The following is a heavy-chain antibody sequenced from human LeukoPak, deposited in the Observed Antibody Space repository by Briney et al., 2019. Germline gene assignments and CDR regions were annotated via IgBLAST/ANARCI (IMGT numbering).Heavy chain of an antibody. Sequence: GGSLRLSCAASGLTFSSYSMSWVRQAPGKGLEWVSSISSSSSYIYYADSVKGRFTISRDNAKNSLYLQMNSLRAEDTAVYYCAGYCSSTSCHGWFDPWGQGTLVTVSS. CDR3: AGYCSSTSCHGWFDP. D-gene: IGHD2-2*01. CDR2: ISSSSSYI. V-gene: IGHV3-21*01. J-gene: IGHJ5*02. CDR1: GLTFSSYS.